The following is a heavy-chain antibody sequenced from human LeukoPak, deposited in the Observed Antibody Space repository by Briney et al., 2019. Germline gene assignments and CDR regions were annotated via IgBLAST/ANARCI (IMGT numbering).Heavy chain of an antibody. V-gene: IGHV4-34*01. CDR1: GGSFSGYY. Sequence: SETLSLTCAVYGGSFSGYYWSWIRQPPGKGLEWIGEINHSGSTNYNPSLKSRVTISVDTSKNQFSLKLSSVTAADTAVYYCARDYDYVWGSYRKRKYYFDYWGQETLVTVSS. D-gene: IGHD3-16*02. CDR3: ARDYDYVWGSYRKRKYYFDY. CDR2: INHSGST. J-gene: IGHJ4*02.